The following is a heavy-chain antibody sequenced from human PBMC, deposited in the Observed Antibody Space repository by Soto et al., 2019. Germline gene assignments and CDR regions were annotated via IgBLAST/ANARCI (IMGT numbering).Heavy chain of an antibody. V-gene: IGHV3-30*18. D-gene: IGHD2-15*01. CDR2: ISDTGSSS. CDR3: AKDSRGDCPINSCYFGADY. CDR1: GFNFIDYG. Sequence: GLFLRVPYGGSGFNFIDYGVLRVLQATGKGMECVAVISDTGSSSYYAASVEGRFTSSRENSKNTLSLHVDRLRVEDTAVYYCAKDSRGDCPINSCYFGADYWVNRTPVTVTS. J-gene: IGHJ4*01.